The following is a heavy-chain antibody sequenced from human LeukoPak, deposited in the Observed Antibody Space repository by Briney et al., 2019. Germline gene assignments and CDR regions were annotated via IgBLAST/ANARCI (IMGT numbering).Heavy chain of an antibody. V-gene: IGHV5-10-1*01. D-gene: IGHD6-13*01. CDR1: GYSFTSYW. J-gene: IGHJ4*02. CDR3: ARRDRYSWYSFDY. CDR2: IDPSDSYT. Sequence: GESLMISCKGSGYSFTSYWINWVRQLPGKGLEWMGRIDPSDSYTNYSPSFQGHVTISVDKSISTAYLQWSSLKASDTAMYYCARRDRYSWYSFDYWGQGTPVTVSS.